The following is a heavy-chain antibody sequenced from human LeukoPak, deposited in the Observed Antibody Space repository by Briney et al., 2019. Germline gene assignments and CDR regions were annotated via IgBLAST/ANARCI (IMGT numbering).Heavy chain of an antibody. Sequence: PSETLSLTCAVSGGSISSSYWWSWVRQPPGKGLEWIGEVYHSGSTSYYPSLKSRVTISIEKSKNQFSLKLSSVTAADTAVYYCAGAYCGGDCYSGRAFDIWGQGTMVTVSS. CDR1: GGSISSSYW. CDR3: AGAYCGGDCYSGRAFDI. CDR2: VYHSGST. D-gene: IGHD2-21*02. J-gene: IGHJ3*02. V-gene: IGHV4-4*02.